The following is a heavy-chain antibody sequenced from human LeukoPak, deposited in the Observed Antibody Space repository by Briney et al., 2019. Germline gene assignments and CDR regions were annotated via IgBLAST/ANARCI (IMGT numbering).Heavy chain of an antibody. CDR3: ARELRWFREPYYMDV. V-gene: IGHV4-34*01. J-gene: IGHJ6*03. CDR1: VGSLSGYY. Sequence: SETLSLTRAVYVGSLSGYYWSCVRHPPGKGLEWIGEINHSGGTNYNTPPKSRDSIAEDTSKNQFSLKLSSVTAADTAVYYCARELRWFREPYYMDVWGKGTTVTVSS. CDR2: INHSGGT. D-gene: IGHD3-10*01.